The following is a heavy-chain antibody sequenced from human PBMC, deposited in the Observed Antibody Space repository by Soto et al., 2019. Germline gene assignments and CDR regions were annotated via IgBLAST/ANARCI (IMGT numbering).Heavy chain of an antibody. CDR2: IKSKTDGGTA. CDR3: SHGYYQYFDS. Sequence: VGSLRLSCAVSGVTLTNVWMNLVRQAPGKGPEWVGRIKSKTDGGTADYAAPVKGRFTISRDDSENTLYLQMNSLKSEDTDAYYCSHGYYQYFDSWGQGTLVTGSS. J-gene: IGHJ4*02. V-gene: IGHV3-15*07. D-gene: IGHD5-18*01. CDR1: GVTLTNVW.